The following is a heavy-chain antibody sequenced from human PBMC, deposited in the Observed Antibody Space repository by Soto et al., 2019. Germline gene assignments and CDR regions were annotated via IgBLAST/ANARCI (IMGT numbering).Heavy chain of an antibody. Sequence: DVNLLESGGGLVRPGGSLRLSCGASGFTYSNYAMNWVRQVPGKGLEWVSFIGATDGTTYYADSVKGRFTISRDNSKNTLDLQMNSLRAEDTAMYYCVKDRTPAGYYSIDYWGRGTLVIVSS. J-gene: IGHJ4*02. D-gene: IGHD2-21*01. V-gene: IGHV3-23*01. CDR2: IGATDGTT. CDR1: GFTYSNYA. CDR3: VKDRTPAGYYSIDY.